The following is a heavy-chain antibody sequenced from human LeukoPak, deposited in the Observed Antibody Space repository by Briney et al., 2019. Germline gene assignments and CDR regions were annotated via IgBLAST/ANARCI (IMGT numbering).Heavy chain of an antibody. V-gene: IGHV3-20*04. CDR2: INWNGGST. CDR3: ARDTGYDFWSGYYPVDY. CDR1: GFTFDDYG. D-gene: IGHD3-3*01. J-gene: IGHJ4*02. Sequence: PGGSLRLSCAASGFTFDDYGMGWVRQAPGKGLEWVSGINWNGGSTGYADSVKGRFTISRDNAKNSLYLQMNSLRAEDTALYYCARDTGYDFWSGYYPVDYWGQGTLVTVSS.